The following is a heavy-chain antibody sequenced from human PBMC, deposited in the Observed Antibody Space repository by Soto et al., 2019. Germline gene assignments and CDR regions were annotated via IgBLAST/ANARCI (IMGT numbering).Heavy chain of an antibody. D-gene: IGHD3-10*01. CDR3: ARIGGSGRDSIEH. J-gene: IGHJ4*01. CDR1: GFPFSKYG. CDR2: IWYDGSKK. Sequence: QVQLVESGGGVVQPGRSLRLSCAASGFPFSKYGMHWVRQAPGKGLEWVAIIWYDGSKKYYCDSVKGRLTISRDNSKDTLFLQMNSMRADDTSIYYCARIGGSGRDSIEHWCQGTLVTVSS. V-gene: IGHV3-33*01.